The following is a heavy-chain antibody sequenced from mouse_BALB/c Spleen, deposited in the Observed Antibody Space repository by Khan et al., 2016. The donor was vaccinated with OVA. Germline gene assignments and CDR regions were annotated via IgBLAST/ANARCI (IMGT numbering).Heavy chain of an antibody. CDR2: ISYSGRT. CDR3: ARSVTSTTVVATDFDY. Sequence: EVQLVESGPGLVKPSQSLSLTCTVTGYSITSDYAWNWIRQFPGNKLEWMGYISYSGRTSYNPSLKSRISITRATSKNQFFLQLNSVPTEDTATYYCARSVTSTTVVATDFDYGGQGTTLTVSS. D-gene: IGHD1-1*01. V-gene: IGHV3-2*02. J-gene: IGHJ2*01. CDR1: GYSITSDYA.